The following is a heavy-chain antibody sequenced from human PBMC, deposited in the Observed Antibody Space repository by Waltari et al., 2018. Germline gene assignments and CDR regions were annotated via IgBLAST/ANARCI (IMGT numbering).Heavy chain of an antibody. CDR3: ARDRDYGFDY. Sequence: QVQLQESGPGLVKPSETLSLTCSVSGYSISSGNYWGWIRQTPGKGLEWIGSIYHSGITYYNPSLKNRVTISVDTSNNQFSLKWTSVTAADTAVYFCARDRDYGFDYWGQGTLVTVSS. CDR2: IYHSGIT. CDR1: GYSISSGNY. J-gene: IGHJ4*02. D-gene: IGHD4-17*01. V-gene: IGHV4-38-2*02.